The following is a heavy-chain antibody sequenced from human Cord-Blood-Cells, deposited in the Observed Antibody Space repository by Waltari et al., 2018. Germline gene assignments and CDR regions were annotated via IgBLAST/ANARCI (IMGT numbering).Heavy chain of an antibody. Sequence: QVQLVESGGGVVQPGRSLRLSCAASGFTFSSYGMHWVRQAPGKGLEWVAVISYDGSNKYYADSVKGRFTISRDNSKNTLYLQMNSLRAEDTAVYYCAKDNGIAAAGDYWDQGTLVTVSS. CDR1: GFTFSSYG. CDR2: ISYDGSNK. V-gene: IGHV3-30*18. D-gene: IGHD6-13*01. J-gene: IGHJ4*02. CDR3: AKDNGIAAAGDY.